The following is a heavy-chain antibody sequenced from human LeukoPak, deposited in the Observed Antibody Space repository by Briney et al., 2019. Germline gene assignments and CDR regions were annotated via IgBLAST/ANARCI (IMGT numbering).Heavy chain of an antibody. V-gene: IGHV3-74*03. D-gene: IGHD4-17*01. Sequence: GGSLRLFCSGSGFTFRSYWMHWVGPAPRKGLVWVSRIHGDGTNTKYANSVKGRFTISRDNAKNTLYLQMNSLRADDTAVYYCARGYGDYVAYFDYWGQGTMVSVSS. CDR3: ARGYGDYVAYFDY. CDR1: GFTFRSYW. CDR2: IHGDGTNT. J-gene: IGHJ4*02.